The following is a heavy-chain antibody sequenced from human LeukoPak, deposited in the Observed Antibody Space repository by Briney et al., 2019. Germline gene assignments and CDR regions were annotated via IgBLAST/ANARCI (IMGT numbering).Heavy chain of an antibody. Sequence: AASVKVSCKASGYTFTGYYMHWVRQAPGQGLEWMGWINPNSGGTNYAQKFQGRVTMTRDTSISTAYMELSRLRSDDTAVYYCAIIVATIGPFDYWGQRTLVTVSS. V-gene: IGHV1-2*02. CDR2: INPNSGGT. CDR3: AIIVATIGPFDY. CDR1: GYTFTGYY. D-gene: IGHD5-12*01. J-gene: IGHJ4*02.